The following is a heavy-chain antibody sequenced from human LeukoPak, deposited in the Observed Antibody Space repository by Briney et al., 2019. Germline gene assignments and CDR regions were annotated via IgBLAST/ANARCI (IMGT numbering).Heavy chain of an antibody. Sequence: GGSLRLSCAASGFTFSDYYMSWIRQAPGKGLEWVSYISSGSIYINYADSVKGRFTISRDNAKNSLYLRMNSLRAEDTAVYCCASGVVVAATKDWGQGTLVTVSS. V-gene: IGHV3-11*03. CDR1: GFTFSDYY. D-gene: IGHD2-15*01. CDR2: ISSGSIYI. J-gene: IGHJ4*02. CDR3: ASGVVVAATKD.